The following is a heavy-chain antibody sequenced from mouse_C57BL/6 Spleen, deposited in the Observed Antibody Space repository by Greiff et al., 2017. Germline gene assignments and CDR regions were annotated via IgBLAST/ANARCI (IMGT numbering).Heavy chain of an antibody. CDR1: GFTFSDYY. V-gene: IGHV5-16*01. J-gene: IGHJ2*01. Sequence: EVKLVESEGGLVQPGSSMKLSCTASGFTFSDYYMAWVRQVPEKGLEWVANINYDGSSTYYLDSLKSRFIISRDNAKNILYLQMSSLKSEDTATYYCARESLRTTRAYYFDYWGQGTTLTVSS. CDR2: INYDGSST. CDR3: ARESLRTTRAYYFDY. D-gene: IGHD1-1*01.